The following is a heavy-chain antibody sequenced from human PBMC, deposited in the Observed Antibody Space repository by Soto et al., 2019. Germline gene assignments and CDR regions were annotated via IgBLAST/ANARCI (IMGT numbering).Heavy chain of an antibody. J-gene: IGHJ4*02. V-gene: IGHV4-61*03. CDR3: ERVPIDTYLLYGPDL. CDR1: GDSVSSGDYY. Sequence: PSETLSLTCTVSGDSVSSGDYYLTWIRHPPGKGLEGVGHIYFSWRTKYIPSLESRVTISLHPHKHNFSLKLTSVTGADWAVYYCERVPIDTYLLYGPDLWGQATLVPVS. D-gene: IGHD5-18*01. CDR2: IYFSWRT.